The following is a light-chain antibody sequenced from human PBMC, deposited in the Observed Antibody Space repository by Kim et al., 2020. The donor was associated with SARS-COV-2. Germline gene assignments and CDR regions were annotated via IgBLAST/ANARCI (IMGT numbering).Light chain of an antibody. J-gene: IGLJ2*01. Sequence: QSSSISCTGTSRDVGRYNTVSWYQQHAGNAPNRMIYDVSNRPSGISNRFAASKSGNTASLTISGLQAEDEAYYYCSSYTSSSTHLLFGGGTQLTVL. CDR3: SSYTSSSTHLL. CDR2: DVS. CDR1: SRDVGRYNT. V-gene: IGLV2-14*03.